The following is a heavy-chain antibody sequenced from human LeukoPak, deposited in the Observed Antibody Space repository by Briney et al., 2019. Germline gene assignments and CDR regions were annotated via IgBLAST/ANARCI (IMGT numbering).Heavy chain of an antibody. CDR2: IIPILGIA. CDR1: GGTFSSYA. D-gene: IGHD6-19*01. V-gene: IGHV1-69*04. CDR3: GRDQQQWLPTIADY. Sequence: GASVKVSCKASGGTFSSYAISWVRQAPGQGLEWMGRIIPILGIANYAQKFQGRVTITADKSTSTAYMELSSLRSEDTAVYYCGRDQQQWLPTIADYWGQGTLVSVSS. J-gene: IGHJ4*02.